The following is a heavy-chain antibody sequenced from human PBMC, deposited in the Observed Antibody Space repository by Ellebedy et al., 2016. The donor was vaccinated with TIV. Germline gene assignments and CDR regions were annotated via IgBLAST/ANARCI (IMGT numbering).Heavy chain of an antibody. Sequence: GGSLRLXXAASGFTFSSHWMSWVRQAPGKGLEWVAYIKLDGSDKYYVDSVKGRFTISRDNAENSLYLQMNSLRAEDTAVYYCVRGGGSFDYWGQGTLVTVSS. V-gene: IGHV3-7*03. CDR1: GFTFSSHW. J-gene: IGHJ4*02. D-gene: IGHD1-26*01. CDR3: VRGGGSFDY. CDR2: IKLDGSDK.